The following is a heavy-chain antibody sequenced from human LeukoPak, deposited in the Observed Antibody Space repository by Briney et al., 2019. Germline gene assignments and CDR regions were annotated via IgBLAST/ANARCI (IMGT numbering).Heavy chain of an antibody. D-gene: IGHD6-19*01. V-gene: IGHV1-18*01. CDR3: ARGIPLGAVAGLSRFNFDY. CDR1: GYTFTSYG. J-gene: IGHJ4*02. Sequence: GASVKVSCKASGYTFTSYGISWVRQAPGQGLEWMGWISAYNGNTNYAQKLQGRVTMTTDTSTSTAYMELRSLRSDDTAVYYCARGIPLGAVAGLSRFNFDYWGQGTLVTVSS. CDR2: ISAYNGNT.